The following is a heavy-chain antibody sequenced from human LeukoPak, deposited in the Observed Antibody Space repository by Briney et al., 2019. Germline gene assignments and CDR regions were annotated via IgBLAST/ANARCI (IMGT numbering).Heavy chain of an antibody. J-gene: IGHJ4*02. CDR3: AREELSDYYDSSGFDY. D-gene: IGHD3-22*01. CDR2: IYYSGST. V-gene: IGHV4-39*07. Sequence: SETLSLTCIVSGGSISSSSYYWGWIRQPPGKGLEWIGSIYYSGSTYYNPSLKSRVTISVDTSKNQFSLKLSSVTAADTAVYYCAREELSDYYDSSGFDYWGQGTLVTVSS. CDR1: GGSISSSSYY.